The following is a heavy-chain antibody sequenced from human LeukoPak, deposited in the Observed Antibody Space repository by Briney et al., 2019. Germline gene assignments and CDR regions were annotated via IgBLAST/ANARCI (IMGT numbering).Heavy chain of an antibody. Sequence: ASVKVSCKASGGTFSSYAISWVRQAPGQGLEWMGGIIPIFGTANYAQKFQGRVTITTDESTSTAYMELSSLRSEDTAVYYCARDYRRWLQPPTYYYYYYYMDVWGKGTTVTVSS. CDR1: GGTFSSYA. CDR2: IIPIFGTA. D-gene: IGHD5-24*01. V-gene: IGHV1-69*05. CDR3: ARDYRRWLQPPTYYYYYYYMDV. J-gene: IGHJ6*03.